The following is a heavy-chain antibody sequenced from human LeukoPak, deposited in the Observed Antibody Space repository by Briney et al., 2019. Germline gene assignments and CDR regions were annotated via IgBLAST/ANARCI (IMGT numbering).Heavy chain of an antibody. CDR2: MNPNSGNT. CDR1: GYTFTSYD. V-gene: IGHV1-8*01. J-gene: IGHJ4*02. CDR3: ARDGSGYSSGWYFHNY. Sequence: ASVNVSCKGSGYTFTSYDINWVGQATGQGREWMGWMNPNSGNTGYAQKFQGRVTMTRNTSISTAYMELSRLRSDDTAVYYCARDGSGYSSGWYFHNYWGQGTLVPVSS. D-gene: IGHD6-19*01.